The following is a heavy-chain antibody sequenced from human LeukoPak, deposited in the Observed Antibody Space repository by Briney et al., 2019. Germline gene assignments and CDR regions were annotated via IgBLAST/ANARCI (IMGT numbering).Heavy chain of an antibody. CDR1: GGTFSSYA. Sequence: SVKVSCKASGGTFSSYAISWVRQAPGQGLEWMGGIIPIFGTANYAQKFQGRVTITADESTSTAYMELSSLRSEDTAVYYCARGLVTRSFRVAFDIWSQGTMVTVSS. CDR3: ARGLVTRSFRVAFDI. D-gene: IGHD2-21*02. V-gene: IGHV1-69*13. J-gene: IGHJ3*02. CDR2: IIPIFGTA.